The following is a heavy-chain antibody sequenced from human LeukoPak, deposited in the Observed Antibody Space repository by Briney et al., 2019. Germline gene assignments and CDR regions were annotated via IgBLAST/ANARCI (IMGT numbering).Heavy chain of an antibody. D-gene: IGHD2-2*02. J-gene: IGHJ3*02. CDR3: ATGGQYQLLYAFHDAFDI. Sequence: GASVKVSCKVSGYTLTELSMHWVRQAPGKGLEWMGGFDPEDGETIYAQKFQGRVTMTEDTSTDTAYMELSSLRSEDTAVYYCATGGQYQLLYAFHDAFDIWGQGTMVTVSS. V-gene: IGHV1-24*01. CDR2: FDPEDGET. CDR1: GYTLTELS.